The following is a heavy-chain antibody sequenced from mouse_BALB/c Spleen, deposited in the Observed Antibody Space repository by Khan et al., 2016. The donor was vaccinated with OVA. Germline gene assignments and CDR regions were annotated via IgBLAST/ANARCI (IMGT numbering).Heavy chain of an antibody. V-gene: IGHV1-7*01. CDR3: ARYRIDY. CDR2: INPTSGYT. D-gene: IGHD2-12*01. Sequence: QIQLVQSGAELAKPGASVKMSCKASGYTFTTYWLHWVKQRPGQGLEWIGYINPTSGYTDYNQKFKDKATLTADKSSSTAYMQLSSLTSDDSAVYYCARYRIDYWGQGTTLTGSS. CDR1: GYTFTTYW. J-gene: IGHJ2*01.